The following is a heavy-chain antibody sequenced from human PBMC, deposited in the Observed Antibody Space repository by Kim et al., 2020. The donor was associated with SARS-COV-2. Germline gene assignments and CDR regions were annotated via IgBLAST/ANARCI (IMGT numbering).Heavy chain of an antibody. D-gene: IGHD1-26*01. Sequence: DSVKGRFTISRDNAKNSLYLQMNSLRAEDTAVYYCAKIAKVGSSPYYFDLWGQGTLVTVSS. CDR3: AKIAKVGSSPYYFDL. J-gene: IGHJ4*02. V-gene: IGHV3-21*06.